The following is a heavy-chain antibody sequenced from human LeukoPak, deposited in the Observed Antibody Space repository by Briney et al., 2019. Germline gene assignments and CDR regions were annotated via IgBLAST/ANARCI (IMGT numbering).Heavy chain of an antibody. CDR2: INPNSGGT. CDR3: ARTFYDFSIAFDI. CDR1: GYTFNRYY. V-gene: IGHV1-2*02. D-gene: IGHD3/OR15-3a*01. J-gene: IGHJ3*02. Sequence: GASVKVSCKASGYTFNRYYIHWVRQAAGQGRECMGWINPNSGGTNYAQNFQGRVTMTRDTSITTAYTELSRLRSDDTAAYYCARTFYDFSIAFDIWGQGTMVTVSS.